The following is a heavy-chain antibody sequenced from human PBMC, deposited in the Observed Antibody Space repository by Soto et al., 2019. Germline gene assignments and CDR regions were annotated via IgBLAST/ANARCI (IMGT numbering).Heavy chain of an antibody. Sequence: GGSLRLSCEASGFSFSSFSMNWVHQAPGKGLEWVSYISSSSGTIYYADSVKGRFSISRDNAKNSLFLHLSSLRAEDTAVYYCARIPYYYMDVWGKGTTVTVSS. J-gene: IGHJ6*03. CDR1: GFSFSSFS. CDR3: ARIPYYYMDV. V-gene: IGHV3-48*01. CDR2: ISSSSGTI.